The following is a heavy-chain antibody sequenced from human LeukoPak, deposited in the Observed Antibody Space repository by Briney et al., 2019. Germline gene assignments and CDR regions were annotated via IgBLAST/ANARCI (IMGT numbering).Heavy chain of an antibody. V-gene: IGHV3-21*01. CDR2: ISSNAAYI. CDR3: AREAGRYSSNIDWFDP. D-gene: IGHD6-13*01. CDR1: GGSISSSS. J-gene: IGHJ5*02. Sequence: ETLSLTCTVSGGSISSSSYYCGWVRQAPGKGLEWVSSISSNAAYIYYADSLKGRFTISRDNAKDSLYLQMNSLRAEDTAVYYCAREAGRYSSNIDWFDPWGQGTLVTVSS.